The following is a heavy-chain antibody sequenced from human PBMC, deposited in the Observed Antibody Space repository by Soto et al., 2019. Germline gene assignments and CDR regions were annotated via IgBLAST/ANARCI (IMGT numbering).Heavy chain of an antibody. Sequence: QVQLQQWGAGLLKPSETLSLTCAVYGGSFSGYYWSWIRQPPGKGLEWMGEINHSGSTNYNPSLKSLVTISVDTSKNQFSLKLSSVTAAETAVYYCARPSGAYYYGMDVWGQGTTVTVSS. CDR3: ARPSGAYYYGMDV. CDR2: INHSGST. V-gene: IGHV4-34*01. CDR1: GGSFSGYY. J-gene: IGHJ6*02.